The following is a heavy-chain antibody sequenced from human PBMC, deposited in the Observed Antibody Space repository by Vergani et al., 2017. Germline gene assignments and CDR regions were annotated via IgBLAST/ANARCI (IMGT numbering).Heavy chain of an antibody. V-gene: IGHV4-59*12. CDR1: GGSISSYY. CDR2: IYYSGST. D-gene: IGHD2-2*01. J-gene: IGHJ5*02. CDR3: AKRGGGYCSSTSCYWRWFDP. Sequence: QVQLQESGPGLVKPSQTLSLTCTVSGGSISSYYWSWIRQPPGKGLEWIGYIYYSGSTNYNPSLKSRVTISVDRSKNQFSLKLSSVTAADTAVYYCAKRGGGYCSSTSCYWRWFDPWGQGTLVTVSS.